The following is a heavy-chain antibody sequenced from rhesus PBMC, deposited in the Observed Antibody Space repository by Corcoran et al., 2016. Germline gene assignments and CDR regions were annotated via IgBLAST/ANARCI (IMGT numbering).Heavy chain of an antibody. CDR3: ARTAGSSGWYDGLDS. Sequence: EVPLVESGGGLVQPGGSLRLSCAASGFPFSDYYLSWVRQAPGPGPEWVGFIRKKANGGKAEYAASVKGRFTISIEDSKSIASLQMNSRKTEDTAVYYCARTAGSSGWYDGLDSWGQGLVVTVSS. CDR1: GFPFSDYY. D-gene: IGHD6-31*01. V-gene: IGHV3-116*02. CDR2: IRKKANGGKA. J-gene: IGHJ6*01.